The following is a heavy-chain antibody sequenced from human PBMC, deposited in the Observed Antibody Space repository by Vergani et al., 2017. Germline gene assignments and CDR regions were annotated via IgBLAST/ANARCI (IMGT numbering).Heavy chain of an antibody. D-gene: IGHD3-9*01. Sequence: EVQLVESGGGLVQPGRSLRLSCAASGFTFSSYAMSWVRQAPGKGLEWVSGISGSGGNTYYADSVKGRFTISRDNSKNTLYLQMNSLIAEDTAVYYCAKPSGGYYDFLTAYDFDYWAQGTLVTVSS. J-gene: IGHJ4*02. CDR1: GFTFSSYA. CDR2: ISGSGGNT. CDR3: AKPSGGYYDFLTAYDFDY. V-gene: IGHV3-23*04.